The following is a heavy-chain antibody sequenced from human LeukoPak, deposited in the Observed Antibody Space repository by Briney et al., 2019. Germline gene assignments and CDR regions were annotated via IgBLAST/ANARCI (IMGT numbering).Heavy chain of an antibody. V-gene: IGHV3-9*01. CDR1: GFTFDDYA. Sequence: SGGSLRLSCAASGFTFDDYAMHWVRQAPGKGLEWVSGISWNSGSIGYADSVKGRFTISRDNAKNSLYLQMNSLRAEDTALYYCAKDFSSSSVMGYFDYWGQGTLVTVSS. J-gene: IGHJ4*02. CDR3: AKDFSSSSVMGYFDY. CDR2: ISWNSGSI. D-gene: IGHD6-6*01.